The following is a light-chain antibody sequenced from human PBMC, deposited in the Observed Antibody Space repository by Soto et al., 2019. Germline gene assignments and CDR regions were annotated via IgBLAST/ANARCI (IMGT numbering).Light chain of an antibody. CDR2: GAS. J-gene: IGKJ4*02. V-gene: IGKV3-20*01. Sequence: EIVLTQSPGTLSLSPGERATLSCRASQSVSSSYLAWYQQKPGQAPRLLIYGASSRATGIPDRFSGSGSGTDFTLTISRREPEDFAVYYCQQYGISRRTFGGGTKVELK. CDR1: QSVSSSY. CDR3: QQYGISRRT.